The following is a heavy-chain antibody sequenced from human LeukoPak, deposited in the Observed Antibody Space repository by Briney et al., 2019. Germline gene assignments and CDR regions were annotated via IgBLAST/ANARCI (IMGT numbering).Heavy chain of an antibody. J-gene: IGHJ3*02. V-gene: IGHV4-30-2*01. D-gene: IGHD1-26*01. CDR3: ARVSVSSGTYRTHYLSAFDI. Sequence: SETLSLTCTVSGGSISSGGYYWSWIRQPPGKGLEWIGYIYHSGSTYYNPSLKSRVTISVDRSKNQFSLKLSSVTAADTAVYYCARVSVSSGTYRTHYLSAFDIWGQGTMVTVSS. CDR2: IYHSGST. CDR1: GGSISSGGYY.